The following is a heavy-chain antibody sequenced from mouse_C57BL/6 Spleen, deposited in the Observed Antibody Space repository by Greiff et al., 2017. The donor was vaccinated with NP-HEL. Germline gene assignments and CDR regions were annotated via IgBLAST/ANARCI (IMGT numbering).Heavy chain of an antibody. CDR2: IDPSDSYT. J-gene: IGHJ2*01. Sequence: QVQLQQPGAELVMPGASVKLSRKASGYTFTSYWMHWVKQRPGQGLEWIGEIDPSDSYTNYNQKFKGKSTLTVDKSSSTAYMQLSSLTSEDSAVYYCAVKLLYYFDYWGQGTTLTVSS. CDR3: AVKLLYYFDY. V-gene: IGHV1-69*01. CDR1: GYTFTSYW. D-gene: IGHD3-3*01.